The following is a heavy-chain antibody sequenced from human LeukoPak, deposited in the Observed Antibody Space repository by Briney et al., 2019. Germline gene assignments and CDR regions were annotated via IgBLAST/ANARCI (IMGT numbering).Heavy chain of an antibody. Sequence: PGGSLKLSCAASGFTFSSSAMSWVRQTPGKGLEWVSAISGGGGNAYYADSVKGRFTISRDNSKNTLYLQMNSLRAEDTAVYYCAREGRHYYDSSGYWGSFDYWGQGTLVTVSS. CDR3: AREGRHYYDSSGYWGSFDY. CDR1: GFTFSSSA. J-gene: IGHJ4*02. D-gene: IGHD3-22*01. V-gene: IGHV3-23*01. CDR2: ISGGGGNA.